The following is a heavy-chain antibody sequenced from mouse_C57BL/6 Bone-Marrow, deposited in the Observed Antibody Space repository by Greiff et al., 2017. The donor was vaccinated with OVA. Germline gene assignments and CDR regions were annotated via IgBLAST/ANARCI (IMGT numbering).Heavy chain of an antibody. D-gene: IGHD4-1*01. CDR3: VRNWDVFAY. CDR1: GFSFNTYA. J-gene: IGHJ3*01. Sequence: EVHLVESGGGLVQPKGSLKLSCAASGFSFNTYAMNWVRQAPGKGLEWVARIRSKSNNYATYYADSVKDRFTISRDDSESMLYLQMNNLKTEDTAMYYCVRNWDVFAYWGQGTLVTVSA. V-gene: IGHV10-1*01. CDR2: IRSKSNNYAT.